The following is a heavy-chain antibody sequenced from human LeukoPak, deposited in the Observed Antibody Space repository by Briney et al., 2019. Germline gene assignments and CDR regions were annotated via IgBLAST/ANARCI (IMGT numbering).Heavy chain of an antibody. CDR3: ARVGSVYVWGSYRSNWFDP. CDR2: IYYSGST. V-gene: IGHV4-61*01. Sequence: PSETLSLTCTVSGGSISSSSYYWSWIRQPPGKGLEWIGYIYYSGSTNYNPSLKSRVTISVDTSKNQFSLKLSSVTAADTAVYYCARVGSVYVWGSYRSNWFDPWGQGTLVTVSS. D-gene: IGHD3-16*02. J-gene: IGHJ5*02. CDR1: GGSISSSSYY.